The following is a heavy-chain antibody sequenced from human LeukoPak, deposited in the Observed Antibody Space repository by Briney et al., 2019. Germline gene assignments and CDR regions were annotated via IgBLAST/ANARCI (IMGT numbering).Heavy chain of an antibody. D-gene: IGHD1-26*01. Sequence: GGSLRLSCAASGFTFSSYAMSWVRQAPGKGLEWVSAISGSGGSTYYADSVKGRFTISRDNAKNSLYLQMNSLRAEDTAVYYCARVVGEYYFDYWGQGTLVTVSS. CDR1: GFTFSSYA. V-gene: IGHV3-23*01. J-gene: IGHJ4*02. CDR2: ISGSGGST. CDR3: ARVVGEYYFDY.